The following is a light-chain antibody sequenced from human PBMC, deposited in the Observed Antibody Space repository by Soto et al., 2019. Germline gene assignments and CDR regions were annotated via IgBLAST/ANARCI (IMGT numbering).Light chain of an antibody. J-gene: IGKJ3*01. CDR2: GAS. CDR3: QQSYNVPFT. CDR1: QTISNY. V-gene: IGKV1-39*01. Sequence: DIQMTQSPASLAASLGDRITISCRASQTISNYLNWYHQKPGEAPKILIHGASTLQSGVPSSVSGSGSGTEFTLSISSLQPEDFGTYYCQQSYNVPFTFGPGTKVDVK.